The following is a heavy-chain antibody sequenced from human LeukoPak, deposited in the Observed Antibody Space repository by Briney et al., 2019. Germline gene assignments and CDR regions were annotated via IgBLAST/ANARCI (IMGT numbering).Heavy chain of an antibody. Sequence: SETLSLTCTVSGGSISSYYWSWIRQPPGKGPEWSGDIHYSGSTNYNPSLRSRGTISVDTSKNQFSLKLSSVTAADTAVYYCARQHTRGAVVALVDYWGQGTLVTVSS. V-gene: IGHV4-59*01. J-gene: IGHJ4*02. CDR1: GGSISSYY. CDR2: IHYSGST. CDR3: ARQHTRGAVVALVDY. D-gene: IGHD3-22*01.